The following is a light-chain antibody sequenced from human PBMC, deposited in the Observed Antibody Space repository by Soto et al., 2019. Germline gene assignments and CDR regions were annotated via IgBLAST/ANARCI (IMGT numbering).Light chain of an antibody. CDR3: MQALQTPLT. V-gene: IGKV2-28*01. CDR2: LGS. CDR1: QSLLHSNGYNY. Sequence: DIVMTQSPLSLPVTPGEPASISCRSSQSLLHSNGYNYLDWYLQKPGQSPQLLIYLGSNRASGVPDRFGGSGSGTDFTLNISRVEAEDVGVYYCMQALQTPLTFGGGTKVEIK. J-gene: IGKJ4*01.